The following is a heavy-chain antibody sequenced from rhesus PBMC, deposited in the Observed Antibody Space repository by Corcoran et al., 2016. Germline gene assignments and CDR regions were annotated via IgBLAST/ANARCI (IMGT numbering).Heavy chain of an antibody. CDR1: GASISNYW. Sequence: QVQLQESGPGLVKPSETLSLTCAVSGASISNYWWSWIRQPPGKGLGWIGEINGNSGSTYYNPSLKSRVTISKAASKNQFSLKLSSVTAADTAVYYCARDNQGYSGSNFDYWGQGVLVTVSS. CDR2: INGNSGST. V-gene: IGHV4-80*01. D-gene: IGHD5-42*01. CDR3: ARDNQGYSGSNFDY. J-gene: IGHJ4*01.